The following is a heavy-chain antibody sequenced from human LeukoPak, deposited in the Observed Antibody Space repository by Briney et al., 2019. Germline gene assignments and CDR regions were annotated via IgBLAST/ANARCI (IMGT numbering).Heavy chain of an antibody. D-gene: IGHD4-23*01. CDR3: ARDQDENYGGNFDALDI. J-gene: IGHJ3*02. Sequence: GGSLRLPCPASGFTFSSYAMHWVRQAPGKGLEWVAVISYDGSNKYYADSVKGRFTISRDNSKNTLYLQMNSLRAEDTAVYYCARDQDENYGGNFDALDIWGQGTMVTVSS. CDR1: GFTFSSYA. V-gene: IGHV3-30-3*01. CDR2: ISYDGSNK.